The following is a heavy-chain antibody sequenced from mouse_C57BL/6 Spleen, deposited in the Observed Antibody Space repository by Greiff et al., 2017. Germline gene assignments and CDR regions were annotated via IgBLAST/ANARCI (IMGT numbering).Heavy chain of an antibody. V-gene: IGHV1-52*01. Sequence: QVQLQQPGAELVRPGSSVKLSCKASGYTFTSYWMPWVKQRPVQGLEWIGNIYPSVSETHYHQKFKDKATLTVDKSSSTAYMQLSSLTSEDSAVYYCAVYDGYYGFAYWGQGTLVTVSA. CDR3: AVYDGYYGFAY. CDR1: GYTFTSYW. D-gene: IGHD2-3*01. J-gene: IGHJ3*01. CDR2: IYPSVSET.